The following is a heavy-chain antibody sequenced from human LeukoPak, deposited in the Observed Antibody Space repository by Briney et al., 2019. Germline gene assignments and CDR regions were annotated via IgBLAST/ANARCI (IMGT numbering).Heavy chain of an antibody. CDR3: ARDGAAPGLYFDS. Sequence: GGSLRLSCAASGFTFTNYWMNWVRQAPGKGLEWVASIKQDGSEKYYVDSAKGRLTISRDNAKNSLYLQMNSLRAEDTAVYYCARDGAAPGLYFDSWGQGTLVTVSS. J-gene: IGHJ4*02. D-gene: IGHD6-13*01. V-gene: IGHV3-7*01. CDR2: IKQDGSEK. CDR1: GFTFTNYW.